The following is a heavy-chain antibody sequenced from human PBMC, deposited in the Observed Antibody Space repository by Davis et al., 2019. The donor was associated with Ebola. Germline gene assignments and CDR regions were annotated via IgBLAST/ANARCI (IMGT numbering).Heavy chain of an antibody. D-gene: IGHD3-22*01. Sequence: GGSLRLSCAASGFTFSSYSMNWVRQAPGKGLEWVSSISSSSSYIYYADSVKGRFTISRDNAKSSLFLQMNSLRAEDTALYYCARLMYDSSGYYSAFDYWGQGTLVTVSS. CDR1: GFTFSSYS. CDR3: ARLMYDSSGYYSAFDY. V-gene: IGHV3-21*01. CDR2: ISSSSSYI. J-gene: IGHJ4*02.